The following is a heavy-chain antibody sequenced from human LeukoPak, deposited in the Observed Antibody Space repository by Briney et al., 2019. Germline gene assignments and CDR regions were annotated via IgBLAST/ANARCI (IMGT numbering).Heavy chain of an antibody. Sequence: SETLSVTCNVSGGSISTYYWTWLRQPPGKGLECIGYIYYSGSTNYNPSLKSRVTISVDTSMNHFSLKLSSVTAADTAVYYCVRDYPGTGYYYGLDVWGKGTTVTVSS. CDR1: GGSISTYY. CDR3: VRDYPGTGYYYGLDV. J-gene: IGHJ6*04. CDR2: IYYSGST. D-gene: IGHD1-7*01. V-gene: IGHV4-59*01.